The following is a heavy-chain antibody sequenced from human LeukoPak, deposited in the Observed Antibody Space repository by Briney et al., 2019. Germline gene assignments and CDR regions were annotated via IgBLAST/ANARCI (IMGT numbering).Heavy chain of an antibody. CDR3: ARGPDIVVVPAGPWGYYYYMDV. V-gene: IGHV3-7*01. D-gene: IGHD2-2*01. CDR2: IKQDGREK. Sequence: GGSLRLSCAASGFIFSNYWMNWVRQARGKGLEWVANIKQDGREKYYVDSVKGRFTISRDNAKTSLYLQMTSLRAEDTAVYYRARGPDIVVVPAGPWGYYYYMDVWGKGTTVTVSS. J-gene: IGHJ6*03. CDR1: GFIFSNYW.